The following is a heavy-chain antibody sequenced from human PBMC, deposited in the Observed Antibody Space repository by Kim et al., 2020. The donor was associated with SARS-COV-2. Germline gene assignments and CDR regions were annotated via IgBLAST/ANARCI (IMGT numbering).Heavy chain of an antibody. D-gene: IGHD6-19*01. Sequence: GGSLRLSCAASGFTFSDYYMSWIRQAPGKGLEWVSYISSSGSTIYYADSVKGRFTISRDNAKNSLYLQMNSLRAEDTAVYYCASAGYSSGWYSFGSHYWGQGTLVTVSS. V-gene: IGHV3-11*04. CDR2: ISSSGSTI. J-gene: IGHJ4*02. CDR1: GFTFSDYY. CDR3: ASAGYSSGWYSFGSHY.